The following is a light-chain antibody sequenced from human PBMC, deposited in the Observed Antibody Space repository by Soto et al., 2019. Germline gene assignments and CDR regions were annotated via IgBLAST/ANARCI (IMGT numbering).Light chain of an antibody. Sequence: QCALTQPACVSGSIGQSITISCTGTSSDVGYYNYVSWYQQRPGKAPKLMIYDITTRPSGVSYRFSGSKSGNTASLTISGLQAEDEADYYCTSYTSSNTYVFGTGTKVTVL. V-gene: IGLV2-14*01. CDR1: SSDVGYYNY. J-gene: IGLJ1*01. CDR3: TSYTSSNTYV. CDR2: DIT.